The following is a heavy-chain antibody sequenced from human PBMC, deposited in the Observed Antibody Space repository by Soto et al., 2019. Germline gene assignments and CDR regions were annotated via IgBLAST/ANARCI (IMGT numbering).Heavy chain of an antibody. Sequence: EVQLVESGGGLVKPGGALRLSCAASGFTFSSYSMNWVRQAPGKGLEWVSSISSSSSYIYYADSVKGRFTISRDNAKNSLYLIMNSLRAEDTAVYFCARDSYCSSTSCFWGYYYYYGMDVWGQGTTVTVSS. CDR1: GFTFSSYS. CDR2: ISSSSSYI. J-gene: IGHJ6*02. D-gene: IGHD2-2*01. V-gene: IGHV3-21*01. CDR3: ARDSYCSSTSCFWGYYYYYGMDV.